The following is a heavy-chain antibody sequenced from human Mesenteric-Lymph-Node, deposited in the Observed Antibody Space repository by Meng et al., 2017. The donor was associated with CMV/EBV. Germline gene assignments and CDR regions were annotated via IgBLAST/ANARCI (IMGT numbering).Heavy chain of an antibody. V-gene: IGHV4-31*03. D-gene: IGHD2-2*01. Sequence: SETLSLTCTVSGGSISSGGYYWSWIRQHPGKGLEWIGYIYYSGSTYYNPSLKSRVTISVDTSKNQFSLKLSSVTAADTAVYYCAREWPKYQPDYWGQGTLVTVSS. CDR1: GGSISSGGYY. CDR2: IYYSGST. J-gene: IGHJ4*02. CDR3: AREWPKYQPDY.